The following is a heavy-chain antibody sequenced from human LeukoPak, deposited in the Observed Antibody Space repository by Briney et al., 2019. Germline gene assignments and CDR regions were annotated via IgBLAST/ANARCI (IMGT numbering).Heavy chain of an antibody. D-gene: IGHD2-15*01. CDR1: GFTFSSYA. CDR3: ARDKILRNYYYYYMDV. V-gene: IGHV3-30*04. J-gene: IGHJ6*03. CDR2: ISYDGSNK. Sequence: GGSLRLSCAASGFTFSSYAMHWVRQAPGKGLGWVAVISYDGSNKYYADSVKGRFTISRGNSKNTLYLQMNSLRAEDTAVYYCARDKILRNYYYYYMDVWGKGTTVTVSS.